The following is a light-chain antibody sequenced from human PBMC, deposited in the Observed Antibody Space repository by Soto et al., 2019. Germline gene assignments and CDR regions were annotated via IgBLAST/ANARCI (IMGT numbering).Light chain of an antibody. J-gene: IGLJ1*01. CDR1: SSDVGGYNY. V-gene: IGLV2-14*01. CDR3: CSYTSSSTPLYV. Sequence: QSALTQPASVSGSPGQSITISCTGTSSDVGGYNYVSWYQQHPGKAPKLMIYDVSNRPSGVSNRFSGSKSGNTASLPISGLQAEDEADYYCCSYTSSSTPLYVFGTGTKLTV. CDR2: DVS.